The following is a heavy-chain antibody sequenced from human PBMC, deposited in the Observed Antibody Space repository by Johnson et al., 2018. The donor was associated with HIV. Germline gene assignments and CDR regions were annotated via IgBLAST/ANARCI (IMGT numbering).Heavy chain of an antibody. CDR3: ARDLDLREDLAFDI. Sequence: VQLVESGGGVVQPERSLRLSCAASGFTFSSNYMSWVRQAPGKGLEWVSVIYSGGSTYYADSVKGRFTLSRDNSKNTLYLQLNSLRAEDTAVYYFARDLDLREDLAFDIWGQGTMVTVSS. J-gene: IGHJ3*02. D-gene: IGHD1-1*01. CDR2: IYSGGST. V-gene: IGHV3-66*01. CDR1: GFTFSSNY.